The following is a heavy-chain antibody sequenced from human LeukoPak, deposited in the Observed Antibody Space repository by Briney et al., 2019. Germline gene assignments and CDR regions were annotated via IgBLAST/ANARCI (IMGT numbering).Heavy chain of an antibody. J-gene: IGHJ4*02. D-gene: IGHD6-13*01. CDR1: GGSISSYY. V-gene: IGHV4-59*08. CDR2: IYYSGST. CDR3: ARIGQQPTDY. Sequence: SETLSHTCTVSGGSISSYYWSWIRQPPGKGLEWIGYIYYSGSTNYNPSLKSRVTISVDTSKNQFSLKLSSVTAADTAVYYCARIGQQPTDYWGQGTLVTVSS.